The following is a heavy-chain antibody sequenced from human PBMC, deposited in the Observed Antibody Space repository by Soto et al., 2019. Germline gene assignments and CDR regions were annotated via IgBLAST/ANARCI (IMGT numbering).Heavy chain of an antibody. CDR1: GFTFSKHG. J-gene: IGHJ4*02. Sequence: HPGGSLRLSCAASGFTFSKHGMHWVRQAPGKGLEWVAVISYDGSNKYYGDSVKDRFTISRDNSKNTLYLHMNSLRPEDTAVYFCAKGPPLLMVYPVLDSWGQGTLVTVSS. CDR2: ISYDGSNK. V-gene: IGHV3-30*18. CDR3: AKGPPLLMVYPVLDS. D-gene: IGHD2-8*01.